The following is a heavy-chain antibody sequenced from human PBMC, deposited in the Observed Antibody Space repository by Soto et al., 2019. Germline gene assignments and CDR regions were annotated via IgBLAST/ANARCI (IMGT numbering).Heavy chain of an antibody. Sequence: LRLSFAASGFTFSSYSMTWVRQAPGNGLEWVSYISSSSSTIYYSDSVKGRFTISRDNAKNSLYLQMNSLRDEDTAVYYCARGLGPYYYDSIGLLFDPWGQENMV. CDR1: GFTFSSYS. J-gene: IGHJ5*02. CDR3: ARGLGPYYYDSIGLLFDP. V-gene: IGHV3-48*02. D-gene: IGHD3-22*01. CDR2: ISSSSSTI.